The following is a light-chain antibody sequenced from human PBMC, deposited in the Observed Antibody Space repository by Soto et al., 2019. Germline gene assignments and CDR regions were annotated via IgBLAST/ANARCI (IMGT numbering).Light chain of an antibody. CDR2: GAS. V-gene: IGKV3-20*01. CDR1: QSVTSNY. J-gene: IGKJ1*01. Sequence: EIVMTQSPATLSVSPGERATLSCRASQSVTSNYLAWYQQKPGQAPRLLIFGASIRATGIPDRFSGSGSGTDFTLTISRLEPEDFAVYHCQQYGISPTTFGQGTKVEIK. CDR3: QQYGISPTT.